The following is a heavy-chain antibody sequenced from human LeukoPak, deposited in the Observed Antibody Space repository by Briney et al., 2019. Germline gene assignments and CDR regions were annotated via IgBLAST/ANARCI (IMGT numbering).Heavy chain of an antibody. CDR1: GYTFTGYY. Sequence: GASVKVSCKASGYTFTGYYMHWVRQAPGQGREWMGRINPNSGGTNYAQKFQGRVTMTRDTSISTAYMELSRLRSDDTAVYYCARDCPPLPGGTEVWGQGTLVTVSS. V-gene: IGHV1-2*06. J-gene: IGHJ4*02. CDR2: INPNSGGT. CDR3: ARDCPPLPGGTEV. D-gene: IGHD4-23*01.